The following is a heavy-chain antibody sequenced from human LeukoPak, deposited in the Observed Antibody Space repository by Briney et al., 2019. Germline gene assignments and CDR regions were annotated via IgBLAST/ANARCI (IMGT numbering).Heavy chain of an antibody. CDR2: IYYSGST. J-gene: IGHJ6*03. CDR1: GGSISSYY. Sequence: SETLSLTCTVSGGSISSYYWSWIRQPPGKGLEWIGYIYYSGSTNYNPSLKSRVTISVDTSKNQFSLKLSSVTAADTAVYYCARDGWGCSSTSCYNYYYYMDVWGKGTTVTVSS. CDR3: ARDGWGCSSTSCYNYYYYMDV. V-gene: IGHV4-59*12. D-gene: IGHD2-2*02.